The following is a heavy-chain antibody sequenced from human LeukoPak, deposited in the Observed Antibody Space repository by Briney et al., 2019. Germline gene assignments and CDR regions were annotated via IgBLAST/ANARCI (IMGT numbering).Heavy chain of an antibody. D-gene: IGHD3-3*01. Sequence: NPSETLSLTCTVSGGSISSGGYYWSWIRQHPGKGLEWIGYIYYSGSTYYNPSLKSRVTISVDTSKNQFSLKLSSVTAADTAVYYCARGGLGDFWSGYYFNWFDPWGQGTLVTVSS. CDR1: GGSISSGGYY. CDR2: IYYSGST. CDR3: ARGGLGDFWSGYYFNWFDP. J-gene: IGHJ5*02. V-gene: IGHV4-31*03.